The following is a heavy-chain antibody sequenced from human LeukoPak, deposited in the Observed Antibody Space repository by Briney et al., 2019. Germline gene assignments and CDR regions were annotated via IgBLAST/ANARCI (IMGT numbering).Heavy chain of an antibody. Sequence: PGGSLRLSCAASGFTFSSYAMSWVRQAPGKGLEWVSAISGSGGSTYYADSVKGRFTISKDNTKNSLYLQMNSLRVEDTAMYYCARSTAGLGYWGQGTLVTVSS. CDR2: ISGSGGST. J-gene: IGHJ4*02. D-gene: IGHD5-18*01. CDR3: ARSTAGLGY. CDR1: GFTFSSYA. V-gene: IGHV3-23*01.